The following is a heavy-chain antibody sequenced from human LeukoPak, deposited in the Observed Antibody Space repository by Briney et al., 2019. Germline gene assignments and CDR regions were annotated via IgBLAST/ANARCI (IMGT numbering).Heavy chain of an antibody. CDR3: ARDTGIAVAGTSFYYYMDV. Sequence: ASVKVSCKASGYTFTGYYMHWVRQAPGQGLEWMGWINPNSGGTNYAQKFQGRVTMTRDTSISTAYMELSRLRSDDTAVYYCARDTGIAVAGTSFYYYMDVWGKGTTVTVSS. CDR1: GYTFTGYY. D-gene: IGHD6-19*01. J-gene: IGHJ6*03. V-gene: IGHV1-2*02. CDR2: INPNSGGT.